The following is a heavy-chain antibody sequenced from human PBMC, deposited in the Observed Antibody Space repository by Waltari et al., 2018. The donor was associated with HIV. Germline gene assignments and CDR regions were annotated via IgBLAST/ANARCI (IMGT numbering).Heavy chain of an antibody. D-gene: IGHD3-16*02. CDR3: TRGVRYLGP. Sequence: EMKLLDVGGSLIQPGGSLRLSCFVSNFSVSSNYFPWVRQSPTRGLEWVATIYPDGTTHYPNSVKDRFVISRDTSKNIVFLLMKYLLFDDSAKYFCTRGVRYLGPWGQGTQVTVSS. CDR1: NFSVSSNY. CDR2: IYPDGTT. J-gene: IGHJ5*02. V-gene: IGHV3-53*05.